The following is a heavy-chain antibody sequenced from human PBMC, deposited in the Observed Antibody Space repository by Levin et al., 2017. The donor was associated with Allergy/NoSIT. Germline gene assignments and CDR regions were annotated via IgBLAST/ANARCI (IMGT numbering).Heavy chain of an antibody. D-gene: IGHD6-13*01. Sequence: GGSLRLSCVTSGITFANAWMHWVRLAPGKGLEWVDRIKSKTDGATTDYAAPVQGRFTISRDDSQNTLYLQMNSLTIEDTGVYYCTADGARATAYSSVWYFFRYGMDVWGQGTTVTVS. CDR1: GITFANAW. CDR2: IKSKTDGATT. CDR3: TADGARATAYSSVWYFFRYGMDV. V-gene: IGHV3-15*01. J-gene: IGHJ6*02.